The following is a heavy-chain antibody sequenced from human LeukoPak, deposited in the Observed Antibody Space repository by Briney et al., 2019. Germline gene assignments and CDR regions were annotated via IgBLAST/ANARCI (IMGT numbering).Heavy chain of an antibody. J-gene: IGHJ4*02. Sequence: SETLSLTCTVSSGFISSGSHYWGWIRQPPGKGLEWIGNIYYRGNSYYNPSLKSRVTISVDASKIQFSLNLSSVTAADTAVYYCARLSYGSGSHYNFYFDFWGQGTLVTVSA. CDR1: SGFISSGSHY. D-gene: IGHD3-10*01. V-gene: IGHV4-39*01. CDR2: IYYRGNS. CDR3: ARLSYGSGSHYNFYFDF.